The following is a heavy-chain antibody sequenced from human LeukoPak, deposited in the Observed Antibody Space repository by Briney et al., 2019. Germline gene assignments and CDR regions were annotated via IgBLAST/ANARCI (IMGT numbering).Heavy chain of an antibody. Sequence: PSETLSLTCTVSGGSISSSSYYWSWIRRPPGKGLEWIGYIYYSGSTNYNPSLKSRVTISVDTSKNQFSLKLSSVTAADTAVYYCATLGYCSAGSCWGQGTMVTVSS. V-gene: IGHV4-61*05. D-gene: IGHD2-15*01. CDR1: GGSISSSSYY. CDR3: ATLGYCSAGSC. CDR2: IYYSGST. J-gene: IGHJ3*01.